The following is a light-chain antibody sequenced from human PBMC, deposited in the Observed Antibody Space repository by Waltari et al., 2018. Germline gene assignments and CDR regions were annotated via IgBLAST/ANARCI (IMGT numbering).Light chain of an antibody. Sequence: EVVMTHSPATLSVSLGERAILSCRAIQSVNNNLAWYQRKPGQAPRLLIYGATTRATGIAARFSGSGSGTEFTLTISSLQSEDSAIYFCQQYNRWPPTFGPGTKVDI. CDR2: GAT. CDR3: QQYNRWPPT. CDR1: QSVNNN. V-gene: IGKV3-15*01. J-gene: IGKJ3*01.